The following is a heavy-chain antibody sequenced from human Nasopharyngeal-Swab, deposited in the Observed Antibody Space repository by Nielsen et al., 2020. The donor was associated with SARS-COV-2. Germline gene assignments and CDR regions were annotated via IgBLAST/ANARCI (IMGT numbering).Heavy chain of an antibody. J-gene: IGHJ4*02. Sequence: GGSLRLSCAASGFTCSSYSMNWVRQAPGKGLEWVSYISSSSSTIYYADSVKGRFTISRDNAKNSLYLQMNSLRAEDTAVYYCATSSSGVIDGPLDYWGQGTLVTVSS. D-gene: IGHD6-19*01. CDR2: ISSSSSTI. CDR3: ATSSSGVIDGPLDY. CDR1: GFTCSSYS. V-gene: IGHV3-48*04.